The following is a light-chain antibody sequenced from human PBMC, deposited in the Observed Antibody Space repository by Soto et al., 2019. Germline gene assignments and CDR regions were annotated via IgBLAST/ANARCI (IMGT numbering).Light chain of an antibody. CDR3: QQYGSSPFT. V-gene: IGKV3-20*01. CDR1: QSVSSNY. J-gene: IGKJ3*01. Sequence: EIVLTQSPGTLSLSPGERATLSCRASQSVSSNYLAWYQQKPGQAPRLLIYGASSRATGIPDRFSGSGSGTHFTLTISGLEPEDFAVYYCQQYGSSPFTFGPGTKVDI. CDR2: GAS.